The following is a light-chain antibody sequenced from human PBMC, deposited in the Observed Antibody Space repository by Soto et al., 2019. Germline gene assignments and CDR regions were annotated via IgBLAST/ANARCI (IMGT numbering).Light chain of an antibody. CDR1: SSDVGGYNY. CDR3: CSKAGNLEV. CDR2: DVS. V-gene: IGLV2-11*01. Sequence: QSVLTQPPSVSGSPGQSVTISCTGTSSDVGGYNYVAWYQQHPGKAPKVMIYDVSKRPSGVPDRFSGSKSGNTASLTISGLQAEHEADYYFCSKAGNLEVFGTGTKVTVL. J-gene: IGLJ1*01.